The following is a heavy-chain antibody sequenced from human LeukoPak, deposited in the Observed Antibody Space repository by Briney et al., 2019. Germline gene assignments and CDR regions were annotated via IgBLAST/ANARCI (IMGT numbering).Heavy chain of an antibody. CDR1: GYTFTGYY. V-gene: IGHV1-2*02. Sequence: ASVKVSCKASGYTFTGYYMHWVRQAPGQGLEWMGWINPNSGGTNYAQTFQGRVTMTRDTSISTAYMELSRLRSDDTAVYYCARDHEPMGAYYYYMDVWGKGTTVTISS. CDR3: ARDHEPMGAYYYYMDV. D-gene: IGHD3-10*01. J-gene: IGHJ6*03. CDR2: INPNSGGT.